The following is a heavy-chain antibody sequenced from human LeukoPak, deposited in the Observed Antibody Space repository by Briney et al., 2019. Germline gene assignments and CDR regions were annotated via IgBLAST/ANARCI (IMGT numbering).Heavy chain of an antibody. J-gene: IGHJ4*02. CDR1: GGSISSYY. D-gene: IGHD3-9*01. Sequence: SETLSLTCTVSGGSISSYYWSWIRQPPGKGLEWIGYIYYSGSTNYNPSLKSRVTISVDTSKNQFSLKLSSVTAADTAVYYCARGGADILTGYVDYWGQGTLVTVSS. V-gene: IGHV4-59*01. CDR3: ARGGADILTGYVDY. CDR2: IYYSGST.